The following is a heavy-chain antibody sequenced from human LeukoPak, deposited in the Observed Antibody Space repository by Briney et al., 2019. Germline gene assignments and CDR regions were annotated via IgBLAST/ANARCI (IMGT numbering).Heavy chain of an antibody. V-gene: IGHV3-64*01. Sequence: GGSLRLSCAASGFTFSSYAMHWVRQAPGKGLEYVSAISSHGGSTYYANSVKGRFTISRDNSKNTLYIQMGSLRAEDMAVYYCARDSGYYDSSGYYSYYYYYYMDVWGKGTTVTISS. D-gene: IGHD3-22*01. CDR3: ARDSGYYDSSGYYSYYYYYYMDV. J-gene: IGHJ6*03. CDR1: GFTFSSYA. CDR2: ISSHGGST.